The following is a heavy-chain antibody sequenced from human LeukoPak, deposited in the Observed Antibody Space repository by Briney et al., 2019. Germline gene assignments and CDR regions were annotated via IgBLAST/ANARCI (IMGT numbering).Heavy chain of an antibody. CDR1: GYTFTGYY. Sequence: ASVKASCKASGYTFTGYYMHWVRQAPGQGLEWMGWVNPNSGGTNYAQKFQGRVTMTRDTSISAAYMELSRLRSDDTAVYYCARVFSFDSSGWYFFDYWGQGTLVTVSS. D-gene: IGHD6-19*01. J-gene: IGHJ4*02. V-gene: IGHV1-2*02. CDR3: ARVFSFDSSGWYFFDY. CDR2: VNPNSGGT.